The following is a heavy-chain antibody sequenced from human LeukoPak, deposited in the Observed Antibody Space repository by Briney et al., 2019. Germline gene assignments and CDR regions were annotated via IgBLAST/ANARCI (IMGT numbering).Heavy chain of an antibody. CDR3: ARPATYTADDY. CDR2: IYYSGST. J-gene: IGHJ4*02. V-gene: IGHV4-39*01. Sequence: SETLSLTRTVSGGSISSSSYYWGWIRQPPGKGLEWIGSIYYSGSTYYNPSLKSRVTISVDTSKNQFSLKLSSVTAADTAVYYCARPATYTADDYWGQGTLVTVSS. CDR1: GGSISSSSYY. D-gene: IGHD3-16*01.